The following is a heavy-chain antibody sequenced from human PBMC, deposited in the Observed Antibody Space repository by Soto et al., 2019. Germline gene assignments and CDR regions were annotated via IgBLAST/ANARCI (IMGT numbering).Heavy chain of an antibody. J-gene: IGHJ6*02. CDR1: GFTFSSYG. CDR3: AKIIAVAVFNYYGMDV. D-gene: IGHD6-19*01. V-gene: IGHV3-30*18. Sequence: QVQLVESGGGVVQPGRSLRLSCAASGFTFSSYGMHWVRQAPGKGLXXXAVISYDGSNKYYADSVKGRFTISRDNSKNTLYLQMNSLRAEDTAVYYCAKIIAVAVFNYYGMDVWGQGTTVTVSS. CDR2: ISYDGSNK.